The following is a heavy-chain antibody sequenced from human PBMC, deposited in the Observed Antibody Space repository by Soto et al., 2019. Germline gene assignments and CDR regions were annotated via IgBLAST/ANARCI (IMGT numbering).Heavy chain of an antibody. J-gene: IGHJ6*02. CDR2: ISSSSSYI. CDR3: TRARAGLPAAMDYYYYYGMAV. CDR1: GFTFSSYS. V-gene: IGHV3-21*03. D-gene: IGHD2-2*01. Sequence: GGSLRLSCSASGFTFSSYSMNWVRQAPGKGLEWVSSISSSSSYIYYADSVKGRFTISRDNAKSIAYLQMNSLKTEDTAVYYCTRARAGLPAAMDYYYYYGMAVWGQGTTVTVSS.